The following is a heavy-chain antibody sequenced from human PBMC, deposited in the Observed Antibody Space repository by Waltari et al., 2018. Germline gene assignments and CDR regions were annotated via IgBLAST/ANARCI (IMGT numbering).Heavy chain of an antibody. V-gene: IGHV3-9*01. Sequence: EVQLVESGGGLVQPGGSLRLSCAASGFTFDAFALYWVRLVAGRGLEWVSAISWNGGTIAYADSVKGRFTISRDNTKSSLHLQMHSLRTEDTAVYYCAKDMRLRGILITSVDFWGQGIPVTVSS. D-gene: IGHD3-10*01. CDR2: ISWNGGTI. CDR3: AKDMRLRGILITSVDF. CDR1: GFTFDAFA. J-gene: IGHJ4*02.